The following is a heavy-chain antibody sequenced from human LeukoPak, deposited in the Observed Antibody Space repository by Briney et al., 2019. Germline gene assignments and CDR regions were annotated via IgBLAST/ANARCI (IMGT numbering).Heavy chain of an antibody. CDR2: VHYSGGS. CDR1: GDSISSYY. V-gene: IGHV4-59*08. J-gene: IGHJ6*03. CDR3: ARWYCSNNLCFHMDV. D-gene: IGHD2-8*01. Sequence: SETLSLTCTVSGDSISSYYWSWIRQPPGKGLEWIGYVHYSGGSAYIPSLKSRVTMSVDTSKNQFSLSLTSVTAADTALYYCARWYCSNNLCFHMDVWGKGTTVTVFS.